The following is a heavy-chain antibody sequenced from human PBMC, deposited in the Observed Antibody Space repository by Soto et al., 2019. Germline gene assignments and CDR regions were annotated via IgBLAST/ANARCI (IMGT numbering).Heavy chain of an antibody. CDR3: ARDQLELRPDGMDV. CDR2: ISYDGSNK. CDR1: GFIFSSFA. D-gene: IGHD1-7*01. V-gene: IGHV3-30-3*01. J-gene: IGHJ6*02. Sequence: QVQLVESGGGVVQPGRSLRLSCAASGFIFSSFAMHWVRQAPGKGLEWVAVISYDGSNKYYADSMKGRFTISRDNSKNTLYLRMDSLRADDTAVYYCARDQLELRPDGMDVWGQGTTVTVSS.